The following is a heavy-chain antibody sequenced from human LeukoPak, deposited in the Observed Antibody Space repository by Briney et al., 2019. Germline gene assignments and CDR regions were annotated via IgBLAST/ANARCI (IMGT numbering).Heavy chain of an antibody. CDR1: GFTFSSYA. CDR3: AKARHCSSTSCYFMDV. CDR2: ISGSGGST. Sequence: GGSLRLSCAASGFTFSSYAMSWVRRAPGKGLEWVSAISGSGGSTYYADSVKGRFTISRDNSKNTLYLQMNSLRAEDTAVYYCAKARHCSSTSCYFMDVWGKGTTVTVSS. J-gene: IGHJ6*03. D-gene: IGHD2-2*01. V-gene: IGHV3-23*01.